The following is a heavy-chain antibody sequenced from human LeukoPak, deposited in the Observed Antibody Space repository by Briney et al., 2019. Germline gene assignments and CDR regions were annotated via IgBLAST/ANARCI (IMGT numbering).Heavy chain of an antibody. CDR3: AREKGNCGGDCQFPYYYYYYMDV. CDR1: GFTFSSYG. V-gene: IGHV3-30*03. Sequence: PGRSLRLSCAASGFTFSSYGMHWVRQAPGKGLEWVAVISYDGSNKYYADFVKGRFTISRDNAKNSLYLQMNSLRAEDTAVYYCAREKGNCGGDCQFPYYYYYYMDVWGKGTTVTVSS. J-gene: IGHJ6*03. CDR2: ISYDGSNK. D-gene: IGHD2-21*01.